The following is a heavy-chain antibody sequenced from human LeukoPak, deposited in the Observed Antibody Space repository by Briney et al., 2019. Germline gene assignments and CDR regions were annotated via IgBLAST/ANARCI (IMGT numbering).Heavy chain of an antibody. D-gene: IGHD6-13*01. J-gene: IGHJ6*04. CDR3: ARRIAAAGTIWVDV. Sequence: GGSLRLSCAASGFTFSSYSMNWVRQAPGKGLEWVSSISSSSSYIYYADSVKGRFTISRDNAKNSLYLQMHSLRAEDTAVYYCARRIAAAGTIWVDVWGKGTTVTVSS. CDR1: GFTFSSYS. V-gene: IGHV3-21*01. CDR2: ISSSSSYI.